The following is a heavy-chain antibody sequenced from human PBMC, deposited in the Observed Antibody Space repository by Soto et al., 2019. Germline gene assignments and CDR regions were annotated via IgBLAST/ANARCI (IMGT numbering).Heavy chain of an antibody. CDR3: ARDPNDSSAYYHHYYYGMDV. J-gene: IGHJ6*02. D-gene: IGHD3-22*01. V-gene: IGHV1-3*01. CDR1: GYTFTSYG. CDR2: INAGNGKT. Sequence: ASVKVSCKASGYTFTSYGIHWVRQAPGQRLEWTGWINAGNGKTKYSEKFQGRVTITRDTSASPAYLELSSLRSEDTAVYYCARDPNDSSAYYHHYYYGMDVCGQGTTVTVSS.